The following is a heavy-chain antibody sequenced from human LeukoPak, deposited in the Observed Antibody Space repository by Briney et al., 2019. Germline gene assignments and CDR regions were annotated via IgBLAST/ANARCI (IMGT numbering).Heavy chain of an antibody. Sequence: PGGSLRLSCAASGFTFSSYATHWVRQAPGKGLEWVAVISYDGSNKYYADSAKGRFTISRDNSKNTLYLQMNSLRAEDTAVYYCARSGYYDILTGYWEFDYWGQGTLVTVSS. CDR1: GFTFSSYA. CDR3: ARSGYYDILTGYWEFDY. CDR2: ISYDGSNK. J-gene: IGHJ4*02. V-gene: IGHV3-30-3*01. D-gene: IGHD3-9*01.